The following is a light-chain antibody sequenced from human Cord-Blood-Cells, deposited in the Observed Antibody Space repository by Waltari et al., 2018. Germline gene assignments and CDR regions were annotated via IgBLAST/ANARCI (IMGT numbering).Light chain of an antibody. Sequence: QSALTQPASVSGSPGQSITISCTGTSSDVGGYNYVSWYQQHPCKAPKLMIYDVSNRPSGVSNRFSGSKSGNTASLTISGLQAEDEADYYCSSYTSSSTLDWVFGGGTKLTVL. CDR3: SSYTSSSTLDWV. CDR2: DVS. J-gene: IGLJ3*02. CDR1: SSDVGGYNY. V-gene: IGLV2-14*01.